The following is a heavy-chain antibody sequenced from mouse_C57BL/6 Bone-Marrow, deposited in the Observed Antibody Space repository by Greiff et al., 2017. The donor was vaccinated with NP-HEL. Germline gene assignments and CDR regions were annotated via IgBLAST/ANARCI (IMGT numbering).Heavy chain of an antibody. V-gene: IGHV5-4*01. CDR3: ARDRNGDRGYYFDY. J-gene: IGHJ2*01. CDR2: ISDGGSYT. CDR1: GFTFSSYA. Sequence: EVQVVESGGGLVKPGGSLKLSCAASGFTFSSYAMSWVRQTPEKRLEWVATISDGGSYTYYPDNVKGRFTISRDNAKNNLYLQMSHLKSEDTAMYYCARDRNGDRGYYFDYWGQGTTLTVSS. D-gene: IGHD4-1*01.